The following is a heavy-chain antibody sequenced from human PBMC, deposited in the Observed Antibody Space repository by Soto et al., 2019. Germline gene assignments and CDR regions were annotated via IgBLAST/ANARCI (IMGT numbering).Heavy chain of an antibody. Sequence: PGGSLRLSCAASGFTFGTYYMNWVRQAPGKGLEWVASIKHDGSKKNYLDSVKGQFTISRDNAESSLNLKMNSLRAGDTAVYYCARDRGYCSGATCYAVLDYWGQGTLVTVS. J-gene: IGHJ4*02. V-gene: IGHV3-7*01. D-gene: IGHD2-15*01. CDR3: ARDRGYCSGATCYAVLDY. CDR2: IKHDGSKK. CDR1: GFTFGTYY.